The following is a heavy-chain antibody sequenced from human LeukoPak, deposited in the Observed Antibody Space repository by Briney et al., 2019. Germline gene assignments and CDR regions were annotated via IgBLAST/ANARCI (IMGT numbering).Heavy chain of an antibody. V-gene: IGHV1-8*01. D-gene: IGHD2/OR15-2a*01. Sequence: ASVKVSCKAAGYTFSTYDICWVRQATGQGLEWIGWMNPKSGNTLYAQKFQGRVTMTRNTSISTAYMELSSVRSEDTAVYYCARFLKNPVNRRGPANYYMDVWGKGTTVTISS. CDR1: GYTFSTYD. CDR2: MNPKSGNT. CDR3: ARFLKNPVNRRGPANYYMDV. J-gene: IGHJ6*03.